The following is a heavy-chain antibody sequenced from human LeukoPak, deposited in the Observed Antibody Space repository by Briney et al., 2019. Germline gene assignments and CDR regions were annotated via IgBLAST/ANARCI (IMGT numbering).Heavy chain of an antibody. CDR3: ARQNSWDYDSSLKN. CDR2: IYTSGST. Sequence: PSETLSLTCTVSGGSISSYYWSWIRQPAGKGLEWIGRIYTSGSTNYNPSLKSRVTMSVDTSKNQFSLKLSSATAADTAVYYCARQNSWDYDSSLKNWGQGTLVTVSS. V-gene: IGHV4-4*07. CDR1: GGSISSYY. J-gene: IGHJ4*02. D-gene: IGHD3-22*01.